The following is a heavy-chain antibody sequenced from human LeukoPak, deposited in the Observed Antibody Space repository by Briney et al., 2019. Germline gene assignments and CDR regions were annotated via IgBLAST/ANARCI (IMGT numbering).Heavy chain of an antibody. D-gene: IGHD7-27*01. V-gene: IGHV1-46*01. CDR1: GYTFTTYS. CDR2: INLSGGST. CDR3: ARAPNGGLPGGY. Sequence: ASVKVSCKASGYTFTTYSMHWVRQAPGQGFVWMAIINLSGGSTDYTQKFQGRVTMTTDTSTGTVYMDLRSLTSKDTAVYYCARAPNGGLPGGYWGQGTQVTVST. J-gene: IGHJ4*02.